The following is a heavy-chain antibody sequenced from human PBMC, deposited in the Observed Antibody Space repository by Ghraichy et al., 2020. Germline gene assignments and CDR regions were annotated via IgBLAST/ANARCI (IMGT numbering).Heavy chain of an antibody. D-gene: IGHD2-8*01. CDR1: GFTVSSNY. CDR2: IYSGGST. J-gene: IGHJ4*02. V-gene: IGHV3-66*02. CDR3: ARDRRISQGYCTNGVCYRGGGYFDY. Sequence: GGSLRLSCAASGFTVSSNYMSWVRQAPGKGLEWVSVIYSGGSTYYADSVKGQFTISRDNSKNTLYLQMNSLRAEDTAVYYCARDRRISQGYCTNGVCYRGGGYFDYWGQGTLVTVSS.